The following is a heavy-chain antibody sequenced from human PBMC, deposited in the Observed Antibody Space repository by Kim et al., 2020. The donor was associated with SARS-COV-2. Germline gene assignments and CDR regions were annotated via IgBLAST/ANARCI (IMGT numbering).Heavy chain of an antibody. D-gene: IGHD6-19*01. Sequence: GGSLRLSCVASGFTSSSYWMSWVRQAPGKGQEWVANIKQDRSEKYYLDSVKGRFTISRDNAKNSLYLQMNSLRAEDTAVYYCARGYSSGWYENSGREYWGQGTLVTVSS. V-gene: IGHV3-7*01. CDR3: ARGYSSGWYENSGREY. J-gene: IGHJ4*02. CDR2: IKQDRSEK. CDR1: GFTSSSYW.